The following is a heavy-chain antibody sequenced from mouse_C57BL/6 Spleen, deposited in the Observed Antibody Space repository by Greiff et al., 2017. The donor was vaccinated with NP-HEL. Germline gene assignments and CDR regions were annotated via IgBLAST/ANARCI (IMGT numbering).Heavy chain of an antibody. CDR2: IYPGDGDT. Sequence: VQLQQSGAELVKPGASVKISCKASGYAFSSYWMNWVKQRPGKGLEWIGQIYPGDGDTNYNGKFKGKATLTADKSSSTAYMQLSSLTSEDSAVYFGERLGYGSTLGYWGQGTTLTVSS. D-gene: IGHD1-1*01. CDR1: GYAFSSYW. V-gene: IGHV1-80*01. CDR3: ERLGYGSTLGY. J-gene: IGHJ2*01.